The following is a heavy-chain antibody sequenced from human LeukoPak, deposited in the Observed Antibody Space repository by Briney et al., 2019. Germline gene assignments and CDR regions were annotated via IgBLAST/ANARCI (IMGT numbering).Heavy chain of an antibody. Sequence: PSETLSLTCAVYGGSFSGYYWSWIRQPPGKGLEWIGEINHSGSTNYNPSLKSRVTISVDTSKNQFSLKLSSVTAADTAVYYCARVDGSGSYRFYYYMDVWGKGTTVTVSS. D-gene: IGHD3-10*01. J-gene: IGHJ6*03. CDR1: GGSFSGYY. CDR2: INHSGST. CDR3: ARVDGSGSYRFYYYMDV. V-gene: IGHV4-34*01.